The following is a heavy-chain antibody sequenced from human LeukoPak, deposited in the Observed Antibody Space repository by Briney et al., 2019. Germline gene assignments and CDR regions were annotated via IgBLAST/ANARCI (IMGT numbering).Heavy chain of an antibody. CDR2: VDPEDGET. V-gene: IGHV1-69-2*01. CDR1: GYTFTDYY. D-gene: IGHD1-26*01. CDR3: ATVGATTAYAFDI. Sequence: ASVKVSCKVSGYTFTDYYMHWVHQAPGEGLEWMGLVDPEDGETIYAEKFQGRVTITADTSTDTAYMELSSLRSEDTAVYYCATVGATTAYAFDIWGQGTMVTVSS. J-gene: IGHJ3*02.